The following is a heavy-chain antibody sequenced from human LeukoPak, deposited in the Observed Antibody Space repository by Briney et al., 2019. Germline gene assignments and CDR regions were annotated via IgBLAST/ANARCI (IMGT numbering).Heavy chain of an antibody. CDR3: ASVNDYGDPLPRYMDV. CDR1: GDSISTGTYY. D-gene: IGHD4-17*01. CDR2: IMIGGNT. V-gene: IGHV4-61*09. Sequence: SETLSLTCTVSGDSISTGTYYWSWIRQPAGKGLEWIGQIMIGGNTDYNPSLKSRLTISVDKSKNQFSLKLSSVTAADTAVYYCASVNDYGDPLPRYMDVWGKGTAVTVSS. J-gene: IGHJ6*03.